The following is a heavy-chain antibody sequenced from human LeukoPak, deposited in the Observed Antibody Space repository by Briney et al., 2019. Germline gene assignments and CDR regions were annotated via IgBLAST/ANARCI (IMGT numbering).Heavy chain of an antibody. V-gene: IGHV4-59*01. CDR3: ARVEYGDYGWFDP. CDR2: ISDSGST. D-gene: IGHD4-17*01. CDR1: GDSISTYY. Sequence: SETLSLTCTVSGDSISTYYWTWIRQPPGKGLEWIGYISDSGSTNYNPSLKSRATISLDTSKNQFSLKLISLAAADTAAYYCARVEYGDYGWFDPWGQGTLVTVSS. J-gene: IGHJ5*02.